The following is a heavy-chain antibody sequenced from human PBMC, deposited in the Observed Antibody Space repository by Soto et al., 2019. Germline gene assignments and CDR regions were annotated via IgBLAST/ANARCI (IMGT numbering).Heavy chain of an antibody. CDR1: GFDFRSYA. CDR3: AKERYCSATSCYGGFYF. V-gene: IGHV3-23*01. Sequence: GALRLSCAASGFDFRSYAMSWVRLAPGRGLEWVSTISAGGANTQVAETLRGRFTVVRDNSKDTLHLQMNTLRADDTAIYWCAKERYCSATSCYGGFYFWGQGTVVTVSS. D-gene: IGHD2-2*01. J-gene: IGHJ3*01. CDR2: ISAGGANT.